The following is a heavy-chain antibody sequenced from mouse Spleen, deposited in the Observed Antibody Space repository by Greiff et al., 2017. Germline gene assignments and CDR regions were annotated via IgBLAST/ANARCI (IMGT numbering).Heavy chain of an antibody. Sequence: QVQLQQSGAELVKPGASVKLSCKASGYTFTEYTIHWVKQRSGQGLEWIGWFYPGSGSIKYNEKFKDKATLTADKSSSTVYMELSRLTSEDSAVYFCAGHEEEEEVSFYSPFAYWGQGTLVTVSA. CDR2: FYPGSGSI. CDR3: AGHEEEEEVSFYSPFAY. J-gene: IGHJ3*01. V-gene: IGHV1-62-2*01. CDR1: GYTFTEYT. D-gene: IGHD2-1*01.